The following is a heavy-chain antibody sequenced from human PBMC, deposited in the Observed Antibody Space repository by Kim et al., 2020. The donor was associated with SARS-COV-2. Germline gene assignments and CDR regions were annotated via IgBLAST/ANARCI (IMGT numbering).Heavy chain of an antibody. CDR3: ARERSGRQLVRGRYFDL. J-gene: IGHJ2*01. D-gene: IGHD6-6*01. Sequence: SETLSLTCAVYGGSFSGYYWSWIRQPPGKGLEWIGEINHSGSTNYNPSLKSRVTISVDTSKNQFSLKLSSVTAADTAVYYCARERSGRQLVRGRYFDLWGRGTLVTVSS. CDR1: GGSFSGYY. V-gene: IGHV4-34*01. CDR2: INHSGST.